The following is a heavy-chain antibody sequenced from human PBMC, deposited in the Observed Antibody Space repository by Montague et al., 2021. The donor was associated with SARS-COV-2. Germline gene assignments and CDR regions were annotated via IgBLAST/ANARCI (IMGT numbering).Heavy chain of an antibody. D-gene: IGHD3-3*01. Sequence: GRKKNNPTLKSRVTISVDTSKNQFSLKLSSVTAADTAVYYCETLPSSITILGVVQGYYCDDWGQGTMVTVYS. CDR2: GRK. J-gene: IGHJ4*02. CDR3: ETLPSSITILGVVQGYYCDD. V-gene: IGHV4-39*01.